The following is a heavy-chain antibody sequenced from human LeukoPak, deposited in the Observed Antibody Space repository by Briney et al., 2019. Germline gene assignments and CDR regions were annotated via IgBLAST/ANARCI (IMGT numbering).Heavy chain of an antibody. D-gene: IGHD5-12*01. CDR1: GFTFSSYA. J-gene: IGHJ4*02. CDR3: ARAVDIVAMVDY. CDR2: ISYDGSNK. Sequence: GRSLRLSCAASGFTFSSYAMHWVRQAPGKGLEGVAVISYDGSNKYYADSVKGRFTISRDNSKNTLYLQMNSLRAEDTAVYYCARAVDIVAMVDYWGQGTLVTVSS. V-gene: IGHV3-30*04.